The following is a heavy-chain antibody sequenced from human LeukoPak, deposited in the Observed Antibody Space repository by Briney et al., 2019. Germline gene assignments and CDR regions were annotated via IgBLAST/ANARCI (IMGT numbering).Heavy chain of an antibody. CDR3: TRRLDD. J-gene: IGHJ4*02. CDR1: GFSFNSDW. CDR2: IKHDGSEI. Sequence: GGSLRLSCAASGFSFNSDWMDWVRQAPGKGLEWVANIKHDGSEINCLDSVKGRFTISRDNAQNSLYLQMNGLRVEDSAVYYCTRRLDDWGQGTLVTVSS. D-gene: IGHD3-16*01. V-gene: IGHV3-7*01.